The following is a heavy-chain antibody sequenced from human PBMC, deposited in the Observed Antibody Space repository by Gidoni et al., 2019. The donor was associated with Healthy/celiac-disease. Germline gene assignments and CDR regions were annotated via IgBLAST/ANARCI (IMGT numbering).Heavy chain of an antibody. V-gene: IGHV3-64*01. J-gene: IGHJ4*02. CDR1: GFPFSSYA. CDR2: ISSNGGST. D-gene: IGHD1-26*01. CDR3: ASGWELLGCLDY. Sequence: EVQLVESGGGLVQPGGSRRLSGTALGFPFSSYAMHWVRQAPGKGLEYVSAISSNGGSTYYANSVKGRFTISRDNSKNTLYLQMGSLRAEDMAVYYCASGWELLGCLDYWGQGTLVTVSS.